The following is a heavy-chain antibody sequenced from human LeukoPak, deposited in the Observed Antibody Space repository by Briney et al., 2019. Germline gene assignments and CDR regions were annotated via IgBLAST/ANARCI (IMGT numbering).Heavy chain of an antibody. CDR3: ARTTTVTTSSYGY. CDR1: GFTFSSYS. J-gene: IGHJ4*02. D-gene: IGHD4-17*01. Sequence: GGSLRLFCASSGFTFSSYSMNWVRQAPGKGLEWVSSISSSSSYIYYADSVKGRFTISRDNAKNSLYLQMNSLRAEDTAVYYCARTTTVTTSSYGYWGQGTLVTVSS. CDR2: ISSSSSYI. V-gene: IGHV3-21*01.